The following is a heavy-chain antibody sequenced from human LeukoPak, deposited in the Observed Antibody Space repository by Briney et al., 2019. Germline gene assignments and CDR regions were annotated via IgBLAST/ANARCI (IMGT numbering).Heavy chain of an antibody. CDR3: ARVRYCSSTSCYIYFEY. CDR1: GFTFSSYA. V-gene: IGHV3-74*01. CDR2: INIDGSST. D-gene: IGHD2-2*02. Sequence: PGGSLRLSCAASGFTFSSYAMSWVRQAPGKGLVWVSHINIDGSSTDYADSVKGRFTISRDNAKNTLYLQLNSLRAEDTAVYYCARVRYCSSTSCYIYFEYWGQGTLVTVSS. J-gene: IGHJ4*02.